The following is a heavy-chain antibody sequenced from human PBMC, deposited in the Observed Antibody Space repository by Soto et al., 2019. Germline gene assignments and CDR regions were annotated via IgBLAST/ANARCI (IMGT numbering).Heavy chain of an antibody. CDR1: GFTFRSFT. CDR2: ISSNSAYI. J-gene: IGHJ5*02. V-gene: IGHV3-21*01. Sequence: AGGSLRLSCAASGFTFRSFTMNWVRQAPGKGLEWVSTISSNSAYIYYTDALRGRFTISRDNAKNSLHLQMNSLRAEDTAVYYCTRDASRDSSARGWFDPWGPGALVTVSS. CDR3: TRDASRDSSARGWFDP. D-gene: IGHD6-13*01.